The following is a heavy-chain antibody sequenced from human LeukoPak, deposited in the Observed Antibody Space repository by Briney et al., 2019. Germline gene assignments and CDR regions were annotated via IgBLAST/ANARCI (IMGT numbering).Heavy chain of an antibody. CDR2: ISSSSSYI. J-gene: IGHJ4*02. Sequence: GGSLRLSCAASGLTFSSYSMNWVRQAPGKGLEWVSSISSSSSYIYYADSVKGRFTISRDNAKNSLYLQMNSLRAEDTAVYYCARDDSFYYFDYWGQGTLVTVSS. CDR1: GLTFSSYS. V-gene: IGHV3-21*01. D-gene: IGHD2-15*01. CDR3: ARDDSFYYFDY.